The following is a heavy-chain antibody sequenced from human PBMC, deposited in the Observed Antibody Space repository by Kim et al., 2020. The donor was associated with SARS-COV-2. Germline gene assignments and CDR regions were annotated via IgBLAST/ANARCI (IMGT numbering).Heavy chain of an antibody. CDR1: GFTFSSYA. D-gene: IGHD3-3*01. V-gene: IGHV3-30*04. CDR2: ISYDGSNK. Sequence: GGSLRLSCAASGFTFSSYAMHWVRQAPGKGLEWVAVISYDGSNKYYADSVKGRFTISRDNSKNTLYLQMNSLRAEDTAVYYCARDFDGMDVWGQGTTVTV. J-gene: IGHJ6*02. CDR3: ARDFDGMDV.